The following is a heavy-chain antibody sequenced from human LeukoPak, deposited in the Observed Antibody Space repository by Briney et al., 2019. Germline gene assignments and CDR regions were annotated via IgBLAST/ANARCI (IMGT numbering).Heavy chain of an antibody. CDR2: ISSSSSYI. Sequence: GGSLRLSCAASGFTFSSYSMNWVRQTPGKGLEWVSSISSSSSYIYYADSVKGRFTISRDNAKNSLYLQMNSLRAEDTAVYYCARHFSPKHIVVVAAIGWYFDLWGRGTLVTVSS. CDR3: ARHFSPKHIVVVAAIGWYFDL. D-gene: IGHD2-21*02. CDR1: GFTFSSYS. J-gene: IGHJ2*01. V-gene: IGHV3-21*01.